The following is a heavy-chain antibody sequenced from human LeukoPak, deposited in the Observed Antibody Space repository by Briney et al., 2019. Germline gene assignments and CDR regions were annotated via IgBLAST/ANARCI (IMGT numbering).Heavy chain of an antibody. Sequence: SETLSLTCAVSGGSISSGSYYWSWIRQPAGKGLEWIGRIYTSGSTNYNPSLKSRVTISVDTSKNQFSLKLSSVTAADTAVYYCARDNGAAAVYFDYWGQGTLVTVSS. CDR3: ARDNGAAAVYFDY. CDR1: GGSISSGSYY. J-gene: IGHJ4*02. V-gene: IGHV4-61*02. CDR2: IYTSGST. D-gene: IGHD6-13*01.